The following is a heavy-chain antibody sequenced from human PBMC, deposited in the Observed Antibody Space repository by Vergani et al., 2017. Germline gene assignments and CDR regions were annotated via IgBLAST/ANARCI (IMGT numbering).Heavy chain of an antibody. J-gene: IGHJ4*02. Sequence: EVQLVESGGGLVQPGGSLRLSCAASGFTFSSYEMNWVRQGPGKGLEWVSYISSSGSTIYYADSVKGRFTISRDNAKNSLCLQMNSLRAEDTAVYYCARDENGMTQSWGQGTLVTVSS. CDR3: ARDENGMTQS. CDR2: ISSSGSTI. CDR1: GFTFSSYE. D-gene: IGHD1-1*01. V-gene: IGHV3-48*03.